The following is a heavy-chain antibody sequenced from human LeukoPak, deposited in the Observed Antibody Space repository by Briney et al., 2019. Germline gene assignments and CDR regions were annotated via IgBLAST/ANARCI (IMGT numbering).Heavy chain of an antibody. CDR3: ARVYCSSTSCYTRRDAFDI. Sequence: SETLSLTCTVSGGSISSYYWSWIRQPPGKGLEWIGYIYYSGSTNYNPSLKSRVTISVDTSKNQFSLKLSSVTAADTAVYYCARVYCSSTSCYTRRDAFDIWGQGTMVTVSS. CDR1: GGSISSYY. V-gene: IGHV4-59*08. D-gene: IGHD2-2*02. J-gene: IGHJ3*02. CDR2: IYYSGST.